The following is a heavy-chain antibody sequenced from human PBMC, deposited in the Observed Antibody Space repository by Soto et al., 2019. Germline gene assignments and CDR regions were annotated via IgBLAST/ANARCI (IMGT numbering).Heavy chain of an antibody. CDR1: GFTFSDYY. V-gene: IGHV3-11*01. J-gene: IGHJ6*02. CDR2: ISGSGSNS. Sequence: PGGSLRLSCAASGFTFSDYYMTWIRQAPGKGLEWVSDISGSGSNSYYADSVKGRFTVSRDNAKNSLYLQMNSLRAEDTAVYYCAREVVVVVAATNYYSMDVWGQGTTVTVSS. CDR3: AREVVVVVAATNYYSMDV. D-gene: IGHD2-15*01.